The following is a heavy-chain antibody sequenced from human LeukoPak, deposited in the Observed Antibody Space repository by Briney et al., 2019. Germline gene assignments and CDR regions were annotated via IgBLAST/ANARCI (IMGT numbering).Heavy chain of an antibody. J-gene: IGHJ5*02. CDR1: GFTFGRYA. CDR3: AREDYSSGNPTIDT. D-gene: IGHD3-10*01. V-gene: IGHV3-21*01. CDR2: IGSSGSYT. Sequence: GGSLRLSCAASGFTFGRYAMKWVRQAPGKGLEWVSCIGSSGSYTYYADSVKGRFTISRDNAKDSLYLQMDSLRAEDGAVYYCAREDYSSGNPTIDTWGQGTLVTVSS.